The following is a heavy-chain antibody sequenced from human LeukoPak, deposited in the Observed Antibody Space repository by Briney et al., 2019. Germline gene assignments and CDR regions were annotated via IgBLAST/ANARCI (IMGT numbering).Heavy chain of an antibody. J-gene: IGHJ4*02. D-gene: IGHD2-2*01. CDR1: GFTFDDYA. CDR3: AKDPTVVPAGPFDY. Sequence: GGSLRLSCAASGFTFDDYAMHWVRQAPGKGLEWVSGISWNSGSIGYADSVKGRFTISRDNAKNSLYLQMNSLRAEDTALYYCAKDPTVVPAGPFDYWGQGTLVTVSS. CDR2: ISWNSGSI. V-gene: IGHV3-9*01.